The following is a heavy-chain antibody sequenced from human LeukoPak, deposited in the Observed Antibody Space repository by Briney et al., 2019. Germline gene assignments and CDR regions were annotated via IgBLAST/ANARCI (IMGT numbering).Heavy chain of an antibody. Sequence: PSETLSLTCAVSGGSFSGYYWSWIRQPPGKGLEWIGEINHSGSTNYNPSLKSRVTISVDTSKNQFSLKLSSVTAADTAVYYCARVWGRYCSGGSCYGFRWFDPWGQGTLVTVSS. J-gene: IGHJ5*02. CDR3: ARVWGRYCSGGSCYGFRWFDP. D-gene: IGHD2-15*01. CDR2: INHSGST. CDR1: GGSFSGYY. V-gene: IGHV4-34*01.